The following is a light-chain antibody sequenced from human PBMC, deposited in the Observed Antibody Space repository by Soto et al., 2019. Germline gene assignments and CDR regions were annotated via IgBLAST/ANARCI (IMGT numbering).Light chain of an antibody. CDR2: DDS. Sequence: SYDLTQPPSLSVAPGQAARITCGGDNIDSKSVHWYQQKPVQAPVFVVYDDSARPSGIPERFSGSNSGNTATLTISRVEAGDEADYYCQVWESSSDQYVFGTGTKVTVL. CDR3: QVWESSSDQYV. J-gene: IGLJ1*01. CDR1: NIDSKS. V-gene: IGLV3-21*02.